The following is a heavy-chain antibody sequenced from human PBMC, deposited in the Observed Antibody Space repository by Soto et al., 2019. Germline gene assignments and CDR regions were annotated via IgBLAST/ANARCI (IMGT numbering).Heavy chain of an antibody. CDR1: GCTFTSYA. J-gene: IGHJ6*02. CDR3: ARDSVATVTDYYYGMDV. D-gene: IGHD4-4*01. Sequence: ASVKGCCKASGCTFTSYAIHWVRQAPGQRLECRGWSNAGNGNTKYSQKFQGRVTITRDTSASTAYMELSSLRYEDTAVYYCARDSVATVTDYYYGMDVWGQGTTVTVSS. CDR2: SNAGNGNT. V-gene: IGHV1-3*01.